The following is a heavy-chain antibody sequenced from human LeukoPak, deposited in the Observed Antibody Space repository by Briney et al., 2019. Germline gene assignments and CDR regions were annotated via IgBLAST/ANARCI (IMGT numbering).Heavy chain of an antibody. CDR2: IYSGGST. J-gene: IGHJ4*02. V-gene: IGHV3-53*01. CDR1: GFTVSSNY. D-gene: IGHD6-19*01. Sequence: GGSLRLSCAAPGFTVSSNYMSWVRQAPGKGLEWVSVIYSGGSTYYADSVKGRFTISRDNSKNTLYLQMNSLRAEDTAVYYCARVGYSSGWRGFDYWGQGTLVTVSS. CDR3: ARVGYSSGWRGFDY.